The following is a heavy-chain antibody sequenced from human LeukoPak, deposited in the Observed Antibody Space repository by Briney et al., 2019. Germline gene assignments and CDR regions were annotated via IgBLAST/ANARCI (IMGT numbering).Heavy chain of an antibody. CDR2: INTDGSST. CDR3: ARFHLEWLTLDY. J-gene: IGHJ4*02. V-gene: IGHV3-74*01. D-gene: IGHD3-3*01. Sequence: GGSLRLSCAASGFTFSSYWMHWVRQAPGKGLVWVSRINTDGSSTSYADSVKGRFTISRDNAKNTLYLQINSLRAEDTAVYYCARFHLEWLTLDYWGQGTLVTVSS. CDR1: GFTFSSYW.